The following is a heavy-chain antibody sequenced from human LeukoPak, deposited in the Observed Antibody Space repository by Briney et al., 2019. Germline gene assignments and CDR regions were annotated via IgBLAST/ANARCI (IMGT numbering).Heavy chain of an antibody. V-gene: IGHV1-46*01. Sequence: ASVKVSCKASGYTFTSYYMHWVRHAPGPGLEWMGIINPSGGSTSYSQKFQGRVTLTRETSTSTVYMELSSLRSEDTAVYYCARVNRILKSRYCSSTSCSFGLQHWGQGTLVTVSS. D-gene: IGHD2-2*01. CDR1: GYTFTSYY. CDR3: ARVNRILKSRYCSSTSCSFGLQH. J-gene: IGHJ1*01. CDR2: INPSGGST.